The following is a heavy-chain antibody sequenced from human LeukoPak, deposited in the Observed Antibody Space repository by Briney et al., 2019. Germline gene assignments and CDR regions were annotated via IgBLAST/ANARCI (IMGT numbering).Heavy chain of an antibody. CDR3: ARDRRVYYDSSGYSWWSFDY. CDR2: INPNSGGT. CDR1: GYTFTGYY. Sequence: ASVKVSCKASGYTFTGYYMHWVRQAPGQGLEWMGWINPNSGGTNYAQKFQGRVTMNRDKSLRIAYMELSRMRYDDTAVYYCARDRRVYYDSSGYSWWSFDYWGQGTLVTVSS. D-gene: IGHD3-22*01. V-gene: IGHV1-2*02. J-gene: IGHJ4*02.